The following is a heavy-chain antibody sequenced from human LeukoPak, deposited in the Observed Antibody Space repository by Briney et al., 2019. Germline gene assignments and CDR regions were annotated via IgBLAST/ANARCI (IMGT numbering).Heavy chain of an antibody. CDR2: ISYDGSNK. CDR3: ARDRNPRTYYYMDV. Sequence: GGSLRLSCAASGFTVSSNYMSWVRQAPGKGLEWVAVISYDGSNKYYADSVKGRFTISRDNSKNTLYLQMNSLRAEDTAVYYCARDRNPRTYYYMDVWAKGPRSPSP. D-gene: IGHD1-14*01. CDR1: GFTVSSNY. J-gene: IGHJ6*03. V-gene: IGHV3-30*03.